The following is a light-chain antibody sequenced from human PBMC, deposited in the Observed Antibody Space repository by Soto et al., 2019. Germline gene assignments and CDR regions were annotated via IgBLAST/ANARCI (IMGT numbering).Light chain of an antibody. V-gene: IGLV2-14*01. Sequence: QSVLTQPASVSGSPGQSITISCTGTSDDVGGFDYVSWYQHYPGKAPKLMIYEVRYRPSGVSNRFSGSKSGNTASLTISGLQAEDEADYYCASYTTTSTLVFGGGTQLTVL. CDR1: SDDVGGFDY. CDR2: EVR. CDR3: ASYTTTSTLV. J-gene: IGLJ7*01.